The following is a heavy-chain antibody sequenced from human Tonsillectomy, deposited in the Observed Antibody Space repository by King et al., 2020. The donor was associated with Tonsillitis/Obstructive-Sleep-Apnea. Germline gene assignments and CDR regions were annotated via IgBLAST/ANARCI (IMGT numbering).Heavy chain of an antibody. CDR3: AKGSHDFDY. CDR2: FSARGDTT. J-gene: IGHJ4*02. V-gene: IGHV3-23*04. Sequence: VQLVESGGGLVQPGGSLRLSCAASGFTFSSYAMSWVRQAPGKGLEWVSGFSARGDTTYYADSVKGRFTFSRDNSKNTLYLQMNSLRAEDTAVYYCAKGSHDFDYWGQGTLVTVSS. CDR1: GFTFSSYA.